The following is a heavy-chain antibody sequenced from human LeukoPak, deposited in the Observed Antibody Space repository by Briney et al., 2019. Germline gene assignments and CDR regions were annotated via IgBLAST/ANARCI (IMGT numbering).Heavy chain of an antibody. Sequence: GGSLRLSCAASGFTFSSYGMHWVRQAPGKGLEGVAVIWYDGSNKYYADSVKGRFTISRDNSKNTLYLQMNSLRAEDTAVYYCARRGRDGYHIDYWGQGTLVTVSS. D-gene: IGHD5-24*01. CDR3: ARRGRDGYHIDY. V-gene: IGHV3-33*01. CDR1: GFTFSSYG. J-gene: IGHJ4*02. CDR2: IWYDGSNK.